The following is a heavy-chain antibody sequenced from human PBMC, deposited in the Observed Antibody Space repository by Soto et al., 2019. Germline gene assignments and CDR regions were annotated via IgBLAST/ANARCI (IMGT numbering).Heavy chain of an antibody. D-gene: IGHD6-6*01. V-gene: IGHV3-23*01. J-gene: IGHJ4*02. CDR3: AKDLLEYSSSSVSVDY. CDR1: GFTFSSYA. CDR2: ISGSGGST. Sequence: GGSLRLSCAASGFTFSSYAMSWVRQAPGKGLEWVSAISGSGGSTYYADSVKGRFTISRDNSKNTLYLQMNSLRAEDTAVYYCAKDLLEYSSSSVSVDYWGQGTLVTVSS.